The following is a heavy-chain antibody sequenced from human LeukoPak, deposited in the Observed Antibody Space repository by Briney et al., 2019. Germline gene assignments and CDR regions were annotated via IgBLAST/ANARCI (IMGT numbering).Heavy chain of an antibody. CDR1: GFTFSNYP. Sequence: GGSLRLSCEGSGFTFSNYPMSWVRQAPGEGQEWVSTIIGSAGATYSADSVKGRFTISRDNSKNTLYLQMNSLRAEDTAVYYCAKGLYDSLGYYYNFDSWGQGTLVTVSS. CDR2: IIGSAGAT. CDR3: AKGLYDSLGYYYNFDS. V-gene: IGHV3-23*01. J-gene: IGHJ4*02. D-gene: IGHD3-22*01.